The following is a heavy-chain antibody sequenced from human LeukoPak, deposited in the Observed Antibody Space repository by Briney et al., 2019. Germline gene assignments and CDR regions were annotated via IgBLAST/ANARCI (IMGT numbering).Heavy chain of an antibody. Sequence: GRSLRLSCAASGFTFSSYGMHWVRQAPVKALEWVAVISYDGSNKYYADSAKGRFTISRDNSKNTLYLQMNSLRAEDTAVYYCAKRGSIFGKKNWFDPWGQGTLVTVSS. CDR1: GFTFSSYG. J-gene: IGHJ5*02. V-gene: IGHV3-30*18. CDR3: AKRGSIFGKKNWFDP. CDR2: ISYDGSNK. D-gene: IGHD3-10*02.